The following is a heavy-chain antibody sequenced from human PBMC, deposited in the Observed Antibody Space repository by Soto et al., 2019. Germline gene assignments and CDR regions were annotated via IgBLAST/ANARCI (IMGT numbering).Heavy chain of an antibody. D-gene: IGHD6-13*01. Sequence: PGGSLRLSCAASGFTFSSYGMHWVRQAPGKGLEWVSVISDSAGSIYYADSVKGRFTISRDNSKNTLYLQMNSLRAEDTAVYYCAKGAAAAGIAGSIWGQGTMVTVSS. V-gene: IGHV3-23*01. CDR1: GFTFSSYG. CDR3: AKGAAAAGIAGSI. J-gene: IGHJ3*02. CDR2: ISDSAGSI.